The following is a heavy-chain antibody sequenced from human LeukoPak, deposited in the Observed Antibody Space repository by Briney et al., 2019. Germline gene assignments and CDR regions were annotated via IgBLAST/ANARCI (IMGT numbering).Heavy chain of an antibody. CDR1: GFTFSSYS. Sequence: GGSLRLSCAASGFTFSSYSMNWVRQAPGKGLEWVSYISSSSTIYYADSVKGRFTISRDNAKNSLYLQMNSLRAEDTAVYYCARDRGDGYNHWYFDLWGRGTLVTVSS. V-gene: IGHV3-48*01. D-gene: IGHD5-24*01. CDR3: ARDRGDGYNHWYFDL. J-gene: IGHJ2*01. CDR2: ISSSSTI.